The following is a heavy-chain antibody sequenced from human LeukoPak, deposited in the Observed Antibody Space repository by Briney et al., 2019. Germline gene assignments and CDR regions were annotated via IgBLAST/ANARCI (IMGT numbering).Heavy chain of an antibody. D-gene: IGHD3-16*01. CDR3: VRAQGLGESETH. Sequence: PGGSLRLSCAASGFTFRTYWMSWVRQAPGKGLEWVANIKQDGSEKYYVVSVEGRFTISRDNTKNSLLLQMNSLRAEDTAVYYCVRAQGLGESETHWGQGTLVTVSS. V-gene: IGHV3-7*01. CDR1: GFTFRTYW. CDR2: IKQDGSEK. J-gene: IGHJ4*02.